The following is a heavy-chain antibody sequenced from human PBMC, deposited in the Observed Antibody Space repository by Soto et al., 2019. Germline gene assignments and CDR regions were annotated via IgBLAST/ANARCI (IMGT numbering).Heavy chain of an antibody. J-gene: IGHJ5*02. D-gene: IGHD2-2*01. Sequence: SESLSLTCTAFGGTFSDGGFLWSWHRQRPGQGLEWMRYIHESGNTYDNPAHKGEFTMSLFTTKKHSAVKLMIINVADTGVYFCARARGADSGGYACLFDRWGQGNLVTVSS. CDR3: ARARGADSGGYACLFDR. CDR2: IHESGNT. CDR1: GGTFSDGGFL. V-gene: IGHV4-30-4*08.